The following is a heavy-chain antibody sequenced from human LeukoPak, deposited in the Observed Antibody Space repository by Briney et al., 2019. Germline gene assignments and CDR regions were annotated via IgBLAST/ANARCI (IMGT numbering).Heavy chain of an antibody. J-gene: IGHJ4*02. CDR1: GFTFSDYY. Sequence: GGSLRLSCAASGFTFSDYYMSWIRQAPGKGLEGVSYISSSGSTIYYADSVKGRFTISRDNAKNSLYLQVNSLRAEDTAVYYCARDLLYYYDSSGYGYWGQGTLVTVSS. D-gene: IGHD3-22*01. CDR2: ISSSGSTI. V-gene: IGHV3-11*04. CDR3: ARDLLYYYDSSGYGY.